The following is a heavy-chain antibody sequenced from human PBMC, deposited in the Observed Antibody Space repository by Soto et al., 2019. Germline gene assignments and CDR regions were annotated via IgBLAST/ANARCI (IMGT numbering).Heavy chain of an antibody. V-gene: IGHV1-69*01. CDR2: IIPIFGTA. CDR1: GGTFSSYA. D-gene: IGHD1-26*01. J-gene: IGHJ4*02. Sequence: QVQLVQSGAEVKKPGSSVKVSCKASGGTFSSYAISWVRQAPGQGLEWMGGIIPIFGTANYAQKFQGRVTITADESTSKAYMELSSLRSESTAVYYGAGGYRGVGATTGYWGQGTLVTVSS. CDR3: AGGYRGVGATTGY.